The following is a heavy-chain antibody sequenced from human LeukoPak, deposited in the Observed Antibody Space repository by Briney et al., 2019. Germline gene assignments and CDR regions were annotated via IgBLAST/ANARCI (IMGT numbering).Heavy chain of an antibody. J-gene: IGHJ4*02. CDR3: ATLVATTKDLGVDY. CDR2: IYYSGST. CDR1: GGSISSSSYY. D-gene: IGHD5-12*01. V-gene: IGHV4-39*01. Sequence: SETLSLTCTVSGGSISSSSYYWGWIRQPPGKGLEWIGSIYYSGSTYYNPSLKSRVTISVDTSKNQFSLKLSSVTAADTAVYYCATLVATTKDLGVDYWGQGTLVTVSS.